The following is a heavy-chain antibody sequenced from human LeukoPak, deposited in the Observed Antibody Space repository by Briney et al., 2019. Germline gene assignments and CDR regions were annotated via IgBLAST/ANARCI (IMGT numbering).Heavy chain of an antibody. CDR3: ARGAVRGVIDYYYYMDV. D-gene: IGHD3-10*01. Sequence: GGSLRLSCAASGFTVSSNYMSWVRQAPGKGLEWVSVIYSGGSTYYADSVKGRFTISRDNSKNTLYLQMNSLRAEDTAVYYCARGAVRGVIDYYYYMDVWGKGTTVTVS. V-gene: IGHV3-66*02. J-gene: IGHJ6*03. CDR1: GFTVSSNY. CDR2: IYSGGST.